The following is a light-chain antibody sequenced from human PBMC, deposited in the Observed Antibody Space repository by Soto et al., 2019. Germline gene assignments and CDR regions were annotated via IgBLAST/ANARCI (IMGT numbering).Light chain of an antibody. CDR3: QQYNNWPPYT. Sequence: EIMMTQSPATLSVSPGERATLSCWASESVSSNLAWYQQKPGQAPILLIYGASTRATGIPARFSGSGSGTEFTLTISRLQSEDFAVYYCQQYNNWPPYTFGQGTKLEIK. J-gene: IGKJ2*01. CDR2: GAS. CDR1: ESVSSN. V-gene: IGKV3D-15*01.